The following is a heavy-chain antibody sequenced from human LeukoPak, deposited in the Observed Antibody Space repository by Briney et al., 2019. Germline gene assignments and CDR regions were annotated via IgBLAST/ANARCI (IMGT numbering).Heavy chain of an antibody. CDR2: ISAFNGDT. J-gene: IGHJ4*02. D-gene: IGHD3-10*01. Sequence: ASVKVSCKASGYIFVSYGISWLRQAPGQGLEWMGWISAFNGDTNYAQNFQGRVSMTTETSTSTAYIELRSLTSDDTAVYYCARGDYYGSGGSFDFWGQGTLVTVSS. CDR1: GYIFVSYG. V-gene: IGHV1-18*01. CDR3: ARGDYYGSGGSFDF.